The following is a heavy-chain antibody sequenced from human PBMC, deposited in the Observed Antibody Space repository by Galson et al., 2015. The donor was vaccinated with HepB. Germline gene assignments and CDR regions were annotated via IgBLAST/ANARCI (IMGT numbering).Heavy chain of an antibody. CDR2: ISNNADYT. J-gene: IGHJ1*01. V-gene: IGHV3-21*01. Sequence: SLRLSCAASGFTFSAYNMNWVRQAPGKGLEWVSSISNNADYTYYSDSVKGRFTISRDNAKNSLYLQMDGLRVEDTAVYYCARDRPPAIAAADSFQHWGQGTLVSVSS. D-gene: IGHD6-25*01. CDR3: ARDRPPAIAAADSFQH. CDR1: GFTFSAYN.